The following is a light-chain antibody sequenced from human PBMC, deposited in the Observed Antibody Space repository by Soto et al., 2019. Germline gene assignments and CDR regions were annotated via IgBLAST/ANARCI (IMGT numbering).Light chain of an antibody. Sequence: EIVLTQSPATLSSFPGDRVTLSCRASQAVNTRLAWYQHKPGQAPRLLIYDTSSRATGFPDRFSGSGSETDFTLTITSLEPEDFAVYYCQQRNNWPPITFGQGTRLEI. CDR3: QQRNNWPPIT. CDR1: QAVNTR. CDR2: DTS. J-gene: IGKJ5*01. V-gene: IGKV3-11*01.